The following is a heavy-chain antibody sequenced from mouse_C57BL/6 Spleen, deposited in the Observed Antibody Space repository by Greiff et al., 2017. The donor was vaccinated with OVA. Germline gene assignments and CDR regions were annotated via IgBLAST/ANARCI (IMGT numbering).Heavy chain of an antibody. Sequence: VQLQQPGAELVMPGASVKLSCKASGYTFTSYWMHWVKQRPGQGLEWIGEIDPSDSYTNYNQKFKGKSTLTVDKSYSTAYMQLSSLTSEDSAVYYCARRENYGSSYTFAYWGQGTLVTVSA. CDR2: IDPSDSYT. J-gene: IGHJ3*01. D-gene: IGHD1-1*01. CDR3: ARRENYGSSYTFAY. V-gene: IGHV1-69*01. CDR1: GYTFTSYW.